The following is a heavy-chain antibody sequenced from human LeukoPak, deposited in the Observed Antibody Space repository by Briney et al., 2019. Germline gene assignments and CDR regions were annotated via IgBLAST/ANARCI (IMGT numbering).Heavy chain of an antibody. D-gene: IGHD2-2*01. CDR1: GFTVTSNS. Sequence: GGSLRLSCAASGFTVTSNSMSWVRQAPGKGLEWVSAISGNGGSTYYADSVKGRFTISRDNSKNTLYLQMNSLRAEDTAVYYCATRPARVVVVPAAIPSDYWGQGTLVTVSS. V-gene: IGHV3-23*01. CDR2: ISGNGGST. CDR3: ATRPARVVVVPAAIPSDY. J-gene: IGHJ4*02.